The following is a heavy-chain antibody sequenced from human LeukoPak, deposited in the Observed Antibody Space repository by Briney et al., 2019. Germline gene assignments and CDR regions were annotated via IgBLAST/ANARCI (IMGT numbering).Heavy chain of an antibody. CDR3: ALSIEGAFDI. D-gene: IGHD5-24*01. V-gene: IGHV4-59*04. Sequence: SETLSLPYTVSGGSIRGYYWSWLRQPPGKGLEWIGYIYYSGSIYYNPSLKSRITISVDTSKNQFSLKLSSVTAVATAVYYCALSIEGAFDIWGQGTMVTVSS. J-gene: IGHJ3*02. CDR2: IYYSGSI. CDR1: GGSIRGYY.